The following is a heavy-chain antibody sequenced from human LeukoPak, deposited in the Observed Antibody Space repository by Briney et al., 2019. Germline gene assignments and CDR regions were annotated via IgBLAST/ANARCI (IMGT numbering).Heavy chain of an antibody. CDR2: ISSSSSYI. Sequence: NPGGSLRLSCAASGFTFSDYSMNWVRQAPGKGLEWVSSISSSSSYIYYADSVKGRFTISRDNARNLLYLQMNSLRAEDTAVYYCARGGRSTYFDWSPDYWGQGTLVTVSS. V-gene: IGHV3-21*01. CDR3: ARGGRSTYFDWSPDY. J-gene: IGHJ4*02. D-gene: IGHD3-9*01. CDR1: GFTFSDYS.